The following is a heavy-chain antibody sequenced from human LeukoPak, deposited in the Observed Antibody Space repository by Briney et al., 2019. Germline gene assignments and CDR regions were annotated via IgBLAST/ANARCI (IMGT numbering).Heavy chain of an antibody. J-gene: IGHJ4*02. CDR1: GGSISSYY. D-gene: IGHD6-19*01. Sequence: SETLSLTCTVSGGSISSYYWSWIRQPPGKGLEWIGYIYYSGSTNYNPSLKRRVTISVDTSKNQFSLKLSSVTAADTAVYYCARGSSVAGSRWYFDYWGQGTLVTVSS. CDR3: ARGSSVAGSRWYFDY. CDR2: IYYSGST. V-gene: IGHV4-59*01.